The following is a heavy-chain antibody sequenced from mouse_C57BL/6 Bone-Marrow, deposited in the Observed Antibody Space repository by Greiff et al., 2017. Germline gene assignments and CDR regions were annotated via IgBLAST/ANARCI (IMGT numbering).Heavy chain of an antibody. D-gene: IGHD2-5*01. CDR2: IDPANGDT. Sequence: EVQLQQSGAELVRPGASVKLSCKASGFNIKDDYMHWVKQRPEQGLEWIGWIDPANGDTEYASKFQGKATITADTSSNTAYLQLSSLTSEDTAVYYCTISNYDYVDYWGQGTTLTVSA. V-gene: IGHV14-4*01. J-gene: IGHJ2*01. CDR3: TISNYDYVDY. CDR1: GFNIKDDY.